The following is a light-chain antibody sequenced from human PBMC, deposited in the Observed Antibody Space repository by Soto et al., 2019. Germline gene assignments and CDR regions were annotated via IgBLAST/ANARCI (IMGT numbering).Light chain of an antibody. CDR2: TAS. V-gene: IGKV3-20*01. Sequence: EIVLTQSPGTLSLSPGERATLSCRASQTISSSFLGWYQQKPGQAPRLLIYTASSRATGIPDRFTGSGSGTEFTLTISSLEPEDFAVYYCQQYGSSPQTFXQGTKVDIK. CDR1: QTISSSF. J-gene: IGKJ1*01. CDR3: QQYGSSPQT.